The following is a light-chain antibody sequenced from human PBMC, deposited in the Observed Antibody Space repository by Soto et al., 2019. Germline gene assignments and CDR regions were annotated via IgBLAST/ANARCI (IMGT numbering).Light chain of an antibody. CDR2: EVS. CDR3: SSYTSSSTLV. J-gene: IGLJ2*01. CDR1: SSDVGGYKY. V-gene: IGLV2-14*01. Sequence: QSALTQPASVSGSPGQSITISCTGTSSDVGGYKYVYWYQQHPGKAPKLMIFEVSYRPSGVSNRFSGSKSGNTASLTISGLQAEDGADYYCSSYTSSSTLVFGGGTKLTVL.